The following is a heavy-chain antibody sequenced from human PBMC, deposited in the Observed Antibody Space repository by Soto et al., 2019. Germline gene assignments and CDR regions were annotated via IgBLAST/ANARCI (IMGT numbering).Heavy chain of an antibody. J-gene: IGHJ4*02. D-gene: IGHD6-19*01. Sequence: SDTLSLTCTVSGDSVSSYYWSWLRQPPGKGLEWIGYIYYSGSTNYNPSLKSRVTISVDTSKNQFSLKLSSVAAADTAVYYCAGYSSGWQYGGYFDYWGQGTLVTVSS. CDR3: AGYSSGWQYGGYFDY. CDR2: IYYSGST. CDR1: GDSVSSYY. V-gene: IGHV4-59*08.